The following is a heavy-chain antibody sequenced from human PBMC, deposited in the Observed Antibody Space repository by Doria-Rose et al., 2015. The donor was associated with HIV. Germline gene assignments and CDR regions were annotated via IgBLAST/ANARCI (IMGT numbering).Heavy chain of an antibody. CDR2: IFSDDER. CDR3: ARIKSSRWYHKYYFDF. D-gene: IGHD6-13*01. CDR1: GVSLSSPGMG. Sequence: QVTLKESGPVLVKPTETLTLTCTVSGVSLSSPGMGVSWIRQPPGKALEWLANIFSDDERSNNTSLKSRLTISRGTSKCQVVLTMTDMDPVDTATYYCARIKSSRWYHKYYFDFWGQGTLVIVSA. J-gene: IGHJ4*02. V-gene: IGHV2-26*01.